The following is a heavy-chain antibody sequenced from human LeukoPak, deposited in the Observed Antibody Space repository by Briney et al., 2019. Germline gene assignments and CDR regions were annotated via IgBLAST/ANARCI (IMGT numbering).Heavy chain of an antibody. CDR2: IYYSGST. D-gene: IGHD2-15*01. V-gene: IGHV4-31*03. CDR3: ASLYCSGGSCYSNGDGWFDP. CDR1: GGSISSGGYY. Sequence: PSETLSLTCNVSGGSISSGGYYWSWIRQHPGKGLEWIGYIYYSGSTYYNPSLKSRVTISVDTSKNQFSLKLSSVAAADTAVYYCASLYCSGGSCYSNGDGWFDPWGQGTLVTVSS. J-gene: IGHJ5*02.